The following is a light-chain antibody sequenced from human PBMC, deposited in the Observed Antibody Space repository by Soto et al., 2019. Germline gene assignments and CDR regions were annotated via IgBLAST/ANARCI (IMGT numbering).Light chain of an antibody. CDR3: QQYHTRYT. CDR1: QSISVW. Sequence: DIQMTQSPSTLSASVGDRVTITCRASQSISVWLAWYQQKPGKAPKLLISKASTLETGDPSRFSGSGSGTEFILTISSLQPDDFAAYYCQQYHTRYTFGQGTKLEI. V-gene: IGKV1-5*03. J-gene: IGKJ2*01. CDR2: KAS.